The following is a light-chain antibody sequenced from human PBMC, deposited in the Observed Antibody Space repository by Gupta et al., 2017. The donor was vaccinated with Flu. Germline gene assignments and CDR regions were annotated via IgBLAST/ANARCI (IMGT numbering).Light chain of an antibody. CDR1: QSISTY. V-gene: IGKV1-39*01. J-gene: IGKJ3*01. Sequence: DIQMTQSPSSLSASVGDRVTITCRASQSISTYLNWYQQKPGKAPKLLVYAASNLRSGVPSRFSGSGSGTDFTLTISSLQPDDFATYYCQQSYSIPFTFGHGTKVDIK. CDR2: AAS. CDR3: QQSYSIPFT.